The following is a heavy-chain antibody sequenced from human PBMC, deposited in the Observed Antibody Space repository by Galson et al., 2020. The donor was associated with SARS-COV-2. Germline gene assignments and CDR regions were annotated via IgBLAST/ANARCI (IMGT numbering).Heavy chain of an antibody. D-gene: IGHD6-13*01. CDR1: GGSFSGYY. CDR3: ARAGYSSSWYGRRDGMDV. CDR2: INHSGST. V-gene: IGHV4-34*01. J-gene: IGHJ6*02. Sequence: SVTLSLTCAVYGGSFSGYYWSWIRQPPGKGLEWIGEINHSGSTNYNPSLKSRVTISVDTSKNQFSLKLSSVTAADTAVYYCARAGYSSSWYGRRDGMDVWGQGTTVTVSS.